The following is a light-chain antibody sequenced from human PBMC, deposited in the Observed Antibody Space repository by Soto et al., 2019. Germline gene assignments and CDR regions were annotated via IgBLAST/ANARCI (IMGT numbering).Light chain of an antibody. CDR2: GAS. CDR3: RQYNTWLGT. J-gene: IGKJ3*01. CDR1: QSVSSN. Sequence: EIVMTQSPATLSVSPGERATLSCRASQSVSSNLAWYQQKPGQAPRLLIYGASTRATGIPARFSGSGSGTEFTLTISSLQSEDFAVYYCRQYNTWLGTFGPGTKVDI. V-gene: IGKV3-15*01.